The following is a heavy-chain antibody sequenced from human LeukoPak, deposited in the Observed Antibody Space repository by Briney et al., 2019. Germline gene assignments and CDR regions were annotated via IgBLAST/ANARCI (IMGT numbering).Heavy chain of an antibody. CDR2: INHSGST. CDR3: ARELRLVRGVIIRGGVGRYYYGMDV. CDR1: GGSFSGYY. Sequence: SETLSLTCAVYGGSFSGYYWSWIRQPPGKGLEWIGEINHSGSTNYNPSLKSRVTISVDTSKNQFSLKLSSVTAADTAVYYCARELRLVRGVIIRGGVGRYYYGMDVWGQGTTVTVSS. V-gene: IGHV4-34*01. J-gene: IGHJ6*02. D-gene: IGHD3-10*01.